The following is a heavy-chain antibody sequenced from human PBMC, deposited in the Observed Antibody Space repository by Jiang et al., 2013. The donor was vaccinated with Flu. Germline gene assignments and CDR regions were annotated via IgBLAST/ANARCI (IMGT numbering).Heavy chain of an antibody. V-gene: IGHV1-18*04. CDR2: ISAYNGNT. CDR1: GYTFTSYG. Sequence: SGAEVKKPGASVKVSCKASGYTFTSYGISWVRQAPGQGLEWMGWISAYNGNTNYAQKLQGRVTMTTDTSTSTAYMELRSLRSDDTAVYYCASWLHLGGNPGGNWFDPWGQGTLVTVSS. D-gene: IGHD4-23*01. J-gene: IGHJ5*02. CDR3: ASWLHLGGNPGGNWFDP.